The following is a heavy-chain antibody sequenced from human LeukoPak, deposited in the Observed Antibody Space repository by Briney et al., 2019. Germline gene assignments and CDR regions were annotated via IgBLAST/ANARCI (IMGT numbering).Heavy chain of an antibody. J-gene: IGHJ5*02. CDR2: INSNSGGT. CDR1: GYSFTEHY. V-gene: IGHV1-2*02. D-gene: IGHD3-16*01. CDR3: ARADRLHGGPYLIGP. Sequence: ASVKLSCKTSGYSFTEHYMHWVRQAPGQGLEWMGWINSNSGGTSSAQKCQGRVTMTRGTAISTVYMEVSRLTPDDPAIYYLARADRLHGGPYLIGPWGQGTRVTVSS.